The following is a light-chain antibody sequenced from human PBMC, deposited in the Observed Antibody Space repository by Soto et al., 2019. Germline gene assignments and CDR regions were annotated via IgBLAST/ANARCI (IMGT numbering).Light chain of an antibody. Sequence: DIQLTQSPSFLSASIGDRVTITCRASQGISSYVAWYQQKPGKAPNLLIYDASTLQSGVPSRFSGSGSGTEFTLTISSLQPEDFASYYCQQVDSSPWTFGQGTKVEI. CDR3: QQVDSSPWT. J-gene: IGKJ1*01. V-gene: IGKV1-9*01. CDR1: QGISSY. CDR2: DAS.